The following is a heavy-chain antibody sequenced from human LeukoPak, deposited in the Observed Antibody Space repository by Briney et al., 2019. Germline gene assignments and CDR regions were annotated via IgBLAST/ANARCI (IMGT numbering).Heavy chain of an antibody. Sequence: PGGSLRLSCAASGFTFSSYGMHWVRQAPGRGLEWVAFIRYDGSNKYYAGSVKGRSTISRDNSKNTLYLQMNSLRAEDTAVYYCAKATPYLYCSSTSCYKDPLYYYYMDVWGKGTTVTVSS. CDR3: AKATPYLYCSSTSCYKDPLYYYYMDV. D-gene: IGHD2-2*02. CDR2: IRYDGSNK. CDR1: GFTFSSYG. V-gene: IGHV3-30*02. J-gene: IGHJ6*03.